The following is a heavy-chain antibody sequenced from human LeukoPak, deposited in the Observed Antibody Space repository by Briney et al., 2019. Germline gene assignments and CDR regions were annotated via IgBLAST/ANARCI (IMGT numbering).Heavy chain of an antibody. Sequence: GGSLRLSCAVSGFTFSGHWMFWVRQAPGKGLEWVSSDGSGTGYTDSVKGRFTVSRDNARNTLYLQMNSLRAEDTAVYYCARMGYYYDSSGYWEYFQHWGQGTLVTVSS. J-gene: IGHJ1*01. V-gene: IGHV3-74*01. CDR2: DGSGT. CDR3: ARMGYYYDSSGYWEYFQH. CDR1: GFTFSGHW. D-gene: IGHD3-22*01.